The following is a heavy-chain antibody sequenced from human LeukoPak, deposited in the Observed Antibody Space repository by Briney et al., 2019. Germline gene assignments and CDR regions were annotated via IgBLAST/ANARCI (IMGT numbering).Heavy chain of an antibody. J-gene: IGHJ2*01. Sequence: SETLSLTCAVYGGSLSGYYWSWIRQPPGKGLEWIGEVTRDGRANSNPSLKSRVTMSLHTPKNQFSLSLNSVTDADTAVYYCARLDQLVQNYWYFDLWGRGALVTVSS. V-gene: IGHV4-34*01. CDR1: GGSLSGYY. CDR3: ARLDQLVQNYWYFDL. CDR2: VTRDGRA. D-gene: IGHD2-2*01.